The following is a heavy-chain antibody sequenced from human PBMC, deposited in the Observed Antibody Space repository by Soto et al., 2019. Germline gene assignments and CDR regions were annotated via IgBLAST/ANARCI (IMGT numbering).Heavy chain of an antibody. J-gene: IGHJ3*02. CDR3: ARHGITRSYYDAFDI. CDR1: CCSIPSSRCH. V-gene: IGHV4-39*01. Sequence: SGTLSLTCPIHCCSIPSSRCHWVWIRQPPGKGLEWIASIKYSGTTSYNPSLKSRVTLSVDTSKNQFALKLSSVTAAETAVYYCARHGITRSYYDAFDIWGQGTMVT. CDR2: IKYSGTT. D-gene: IGHD1-26*01.